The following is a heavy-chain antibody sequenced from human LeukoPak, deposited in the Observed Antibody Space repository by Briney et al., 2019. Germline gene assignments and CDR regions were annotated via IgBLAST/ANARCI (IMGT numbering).Heavy chain of an antibody. CDR2: IYYSGST. D-gene: IGHD3-10*01. CDR3: ARGTPPGDLYYYYHMDV. Sequence: SETLSLTCTVSGGSISSSSYYWGWIRQPPGKGLEWIGSIYYSGSTYYNPSLKSRVTISVDTSKNQFSLKLSSVTAADTAVYYCARGTPPGDLYYYYHMDVWGKGTTVTVSS. V-gene: IGHV4-39*07. CDR1: GGSISSSSYY. J-gene: IGHJ6*03.